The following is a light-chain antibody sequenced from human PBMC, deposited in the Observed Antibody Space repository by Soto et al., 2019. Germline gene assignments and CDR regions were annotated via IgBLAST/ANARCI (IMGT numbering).Light chain of an antibody. V-gene: IGLV2-14*01. CDR1: SSDVGGYNY. CDR3: SSYTSSSTLV. Sequence: QAVVTQPASVSGSPGQSITISCTGTSSDVGGYNYVSWYQQHPGKAPKLMIYEVSNRPSGVSNRFSGSKSGNTASLTSSGLQAEDEADYYCSSYTSSSTLVFGGGTKGTVL. J-gene: IGLJ3*02. CDR2: EVS.